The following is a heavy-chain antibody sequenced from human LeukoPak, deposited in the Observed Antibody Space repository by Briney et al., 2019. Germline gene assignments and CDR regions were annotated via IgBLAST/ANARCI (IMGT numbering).Heavy chain of an antibody. CDR1: GGSISSGSYY. V-gene: IGHV4-30-4*08. CDR3: ARDWGITGTNWFDP. Sequence: PSQTLSLTCTVSGGSISSGSYYWSWIRQPPGKGLEWIGYIYYSGSTYYNPSLKSRVTISVDTSKNQFSLKLSSVTAADTAVYYCARDWGITGTNWFDPWGQGTLVTVSS. J-gene: IGHJ5*02. D-gene: IGHD1-20*01. CDR2: IYYSGST.